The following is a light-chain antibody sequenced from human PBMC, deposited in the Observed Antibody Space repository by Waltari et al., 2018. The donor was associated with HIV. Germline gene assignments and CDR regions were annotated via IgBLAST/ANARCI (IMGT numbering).Light chain of an antibody. V-gene: IGLV2-14*03. CDR3: SSYTSSSIVI. CDR1: SRPVGGSHY. CDR2: DIN. J-gene: IGLJ2*01. Sequence: HSALPQPASVSGYPGQSITIPCTGTSRPVGGSHYVHWYRLPPGEVPKLMIFDINKRPSGVSNRFSGSKSGNTASLTISGLQVEDEADYYCSSYTSSSIVIFGGGTKVTVL.